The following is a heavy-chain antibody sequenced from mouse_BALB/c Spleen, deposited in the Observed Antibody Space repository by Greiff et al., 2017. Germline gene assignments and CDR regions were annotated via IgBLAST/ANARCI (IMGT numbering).Heavy chain of an antibody. J-gene: IGHJ2*01. CDR2: INPSNGGT. CDR1: GYTFTSYY. V-gene: IGHV1S81*02. Sequence: QVQLQQPGAELVKPGASVKLSCKASGYTFTSYYMYWVKQRPGQGLEWIGGINPSNGGTNFNEKFKSKATLTVDKSSSTAYMQLSSLTSEDSAVYYCTRGILYYGSPPFDYWGQGTTLTVSS. CDR3: TRGILYYGSPPFDY. D-gene: IGHD1-1*01.